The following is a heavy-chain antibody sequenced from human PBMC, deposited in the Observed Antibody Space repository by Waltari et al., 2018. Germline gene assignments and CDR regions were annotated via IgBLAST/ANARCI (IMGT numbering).Heavy chain of an antibody. V-gene: IGHV3-23*01. J-gene: IGHJ1*01. Sequence: EVQLLESGGGLVQPGGSLRLSCAASGFPFSGYAMSWVRQAPGKGLEWVSGISGRGGSTDYADSVKGRFTVSRDNSKNTLYLQMNSLRAEDTAVYYCAKTPESSSSWSWVSDYFQHWGQGTLVTVSS. D-gene: IGHD6-13*01. CDR1: GFPFSGYA. CDR3: AKTPESSSSWSWVSDYFQH. CDR2: ISGRGGST.